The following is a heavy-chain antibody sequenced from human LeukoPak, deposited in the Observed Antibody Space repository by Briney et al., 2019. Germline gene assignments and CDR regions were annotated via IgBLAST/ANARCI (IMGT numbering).Heavy chain of an antibody. CDR3: ARDAELHFYYYGMDV. CDR1: GGTFSSYA. Sequence: SVKVSCKASGGTFSSYAISWVRQAPGQGLEWMGRIIPILGIANYAQKFQGRVTITADKSTSTAYMELSSLRSEDTAVYYCARDAELHFYYYGMDVRGQGTTVTVSS. J-gene: IGHJ6*02. V-gene: IGHV1-69*04. CDR2: IIPILGIA. D-gene: IGHD1-7*01.